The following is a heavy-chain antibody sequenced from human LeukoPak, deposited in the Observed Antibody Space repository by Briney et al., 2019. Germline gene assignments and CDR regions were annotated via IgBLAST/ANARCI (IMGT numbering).Heavy chain of an antibody. Sequence: ASVKVSCKVSGYTLTELSMHWVRQAPGKGLEWMGGFDPEDGETIYTQKFQGRVTMTKDTSTDTAYIELSSLRSEDTAVYYCATVSGRLVGDAFDIWGQGTMVTVSS. D-gene: IGHD3-9*01. CDR1: GYTLTELS. CDR2: FDPEDGET. J-gene: IGHJ3*02. CDR3: ATVSGRLVGDAFDI. V-gene: IGHV1-24*01.